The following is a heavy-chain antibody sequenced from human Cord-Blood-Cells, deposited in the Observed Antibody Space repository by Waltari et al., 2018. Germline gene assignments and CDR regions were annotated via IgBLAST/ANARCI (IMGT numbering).Heavy chain of an antibody. Sequence: QVQLQESGPGLVKPSETLSLTCAVSGYSISSGYYWGWIRQPPGKGLEWIGSIYHSGSTYYNPSHKSRVTISVDTSKNQFSLKLSSVTAADTAVYYCARRDDILTGYIFDYWGQGTLVTVSS. CDR1: GYSISSGYY. CDR3: ARRDDILTGYIFDY. D-gene: IGHD3-9*01. CDR2: IYHSGST. J-gene: IGHJ4*02. V-gene: IGHV4-38-2*01.